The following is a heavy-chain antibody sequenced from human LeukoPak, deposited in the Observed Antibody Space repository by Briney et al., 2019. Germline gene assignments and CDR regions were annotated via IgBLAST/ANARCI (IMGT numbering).Heavy chain of an antibody. CDR2: ITASGDST. CDR1: GFTFSNHV. J-gene: IGHJ4*02. Sequence: PGGSLRLSCAASGFTFSNHVMIWVRQAPGKGLEWVSGITASGDSTYYADSVEGRFTMSRDNSKNTVYLQMNSLRVDDTAVYYCAKAPRSGPAMWYYFDYWGQGTLVTVSS. CDR3: AKAPRSGPAMWYYFDY. D-gene: IGHD2-15*01. V-gene: IGHV3-23*01.